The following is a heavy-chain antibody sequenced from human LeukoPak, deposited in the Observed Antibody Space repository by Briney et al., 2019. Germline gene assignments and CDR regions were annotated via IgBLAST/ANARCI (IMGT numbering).Heavy chain of an antibody. D-gene: IGHD1-1*01. CDR2: ISGSGGST. Sequence: GGSLRLSCAASGFTFSSYAMSWVRQAPGKGLEWVSAISGSGGSTYYADSVKGRFTISRDNAKNSLYLQMNSLRAEDTALYYCAKDQYMRAYYYYGMDVWGQGTTVTVSS. CDR1: GFTFSSYA. V-gene: IGHV3-23*01. J-gene: IGHJ6*02. CDR3: AKDQYMRAYYYYGMDV.